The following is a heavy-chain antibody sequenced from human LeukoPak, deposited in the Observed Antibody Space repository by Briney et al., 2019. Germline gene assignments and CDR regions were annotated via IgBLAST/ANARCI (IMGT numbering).Heavy chain of an antibody. CDR2: IYSGGDT. D-gene: IGHD6-6*01. Sequence: GGSLRLSCAASGFTVSSKYMSWARQAPGKGLEWVSVIYSGGDTHYADSVKGRFTISRDNSKNTLYLQMNSLRAEDTAVYYCARGLNGLVLDYWGQGTLVTVSS. CDR1: GFTVSSKY. V-gene: IGHV3-53*01. J-gene: IGHJ4*02. CDR3: ARGLNGLVLDY.